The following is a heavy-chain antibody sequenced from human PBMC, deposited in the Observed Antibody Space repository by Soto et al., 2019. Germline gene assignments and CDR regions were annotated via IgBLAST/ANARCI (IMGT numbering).Heavy chain of an antibody. Sequence: SETLSLTCAVYGGSFSGYYWSWIRQPPGKGLEWIGEINHSGSTNYNPSLKSRVTISVDTSKNQFSLKLSSVTAADTAVYYCARGGIVVVPAVNHNYYGMDVWGQGTTVTVSS. D-gene: IGHD2-2*01. J-gene: IGHJ6*02. CDR2: INHSGST. V-gene: IGHV4-34*01. CDR3: ARGGIVVVPAVNHNYYGMDV. CDR1: GGSFSGYY.